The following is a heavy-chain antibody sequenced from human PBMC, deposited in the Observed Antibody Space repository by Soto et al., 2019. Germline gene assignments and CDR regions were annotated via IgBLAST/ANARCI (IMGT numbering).Heavy chain of an antibody. Sequence: QVQLVQSGAEVKKPGASVKVSCKASGYTFTSYAMHWVRQAPGQRLESMGWINAGNGNTKYSQKFQGRVTITGDTPATTAYMEPSSLRSEDTAVFYCARSAPPIDSGGQGTLVTVSS. CDR2: INAGNGNT. CDR3: ARSAPPIDS. J-gene: IGHJ4*02. CDR1: GYTFTSYA. V-gene: IGHV1-3*01.